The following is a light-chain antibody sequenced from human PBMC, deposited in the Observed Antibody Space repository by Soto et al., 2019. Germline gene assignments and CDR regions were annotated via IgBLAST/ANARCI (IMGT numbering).Light chain of an antibody. CDR3: QQYDRLPLT. CDR1: QDISNY. Sequence: DIQMTQSPSSLSASVGGRVTITCQASQDISNYLNWYQQKPGEAPRLLVNAASDLEIGVPSRFNGSGSGTDFTFTISSLQPEDIATYYCQQYDRLPLTFGGGTNVEIK. J-gene: IGKJ4*01. V-gene: IGKV1-33*01. CDR2: AAS.